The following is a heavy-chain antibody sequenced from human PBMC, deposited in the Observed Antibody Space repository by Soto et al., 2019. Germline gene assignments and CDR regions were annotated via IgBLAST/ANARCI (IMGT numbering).Heavy chain of an antibody. D-gene: IGHD3-10*01. V-gene: IGHV4-39*01. Sequence: QLQLQESGPGLVKPSETLSLTCTVSGGSISSSSYYWGWIRQPPGKGLEWIGSIYYSGSTYYNPSLKSRVTISVDTSKNQFSLKLSSVTAADTAVYYCARHVEVRGENYYFDYWGQGTLVTVSS. J-gene: IGHJ4*02. CDR2: IYYSGST. CDR3: ARHVEVRGENYYFDY. CDR1: GGSISSSSYY.